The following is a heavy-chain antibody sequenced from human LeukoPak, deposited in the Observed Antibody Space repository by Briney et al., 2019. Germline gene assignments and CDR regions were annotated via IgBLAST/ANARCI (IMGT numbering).Heavy chain of an antibody. J-gene: IGHJ3*02. Sequence: SVKVSCKASGGTFSSYAISWVRQAPGQGLEWMGGIIPIFGTANYAQKFQGRVTITTDESTSTAYMELSSLRSEDTAVYYCARDRRYSHGFDAFDIWGQGTMVTVSS. CDR3: ARDRRYSHGFDAFDI. CDR2: IIPIFGTA. D-gene: IGHD5-18*01. V-gene: IGHV1-69*05. CDR1: GGTFSSYA.